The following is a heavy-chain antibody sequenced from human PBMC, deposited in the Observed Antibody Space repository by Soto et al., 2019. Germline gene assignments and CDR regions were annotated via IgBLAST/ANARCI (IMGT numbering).Heavy chain of an antibody. Sequence: GGSLRLSCAASGFTFSSYAMSWVRQAPGKGLEWVSAISGSGGSTYYADSVKGRFTISRDTSKNTLYLQMNTLRADDTAVYYCASSAGFCSGGSCYDYWGQGTLVTVSS. CDR1: GFTFSSYA. CDR2: ISGSGGST. V-gene: IGHV3-23*01. CDR3: ASSAGFCSGGSCYDY. J-gene: IGHJ4*02. D-gene: IGHD2-15*01.